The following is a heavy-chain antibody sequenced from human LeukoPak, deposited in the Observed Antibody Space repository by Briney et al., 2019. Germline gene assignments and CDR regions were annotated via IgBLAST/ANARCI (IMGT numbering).Heavy chain of an antibody. CDR3: ARILMVRGVIYHPFDY. CDR1: GYTFTGYY. CDR2: INPNSGGT. Sequence: ASVKVSCKASGYTFTGYYMHWVRQAPGQGPEWMGWINPNSGGTNYAQKFQGRVTMTRDTSISTAYMELSRLRSDDTAVYYCARILMVRGVIYHPFDYWGQGTLVTVSS. D-gene: IGHD3-10*01. V-gene: IGHV1-2*02. J-gene: IGHJ4*02.